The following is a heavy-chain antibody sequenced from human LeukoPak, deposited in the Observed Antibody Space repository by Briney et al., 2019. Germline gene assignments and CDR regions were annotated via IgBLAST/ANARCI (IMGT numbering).Heavy chain of an antibody. J-gene: IGHJ4*02. Sequence: GGSLRLSCAASGFTFSSYWMSWVRQAPGKGLEWVANIKQDGSEKYYVDSMKGRFTISRDNAKNSLYLQMNSLRAEDTAVYYCARVVRGAYAGLDYWGQGTLVTVSS. V-gene: IGHV3-7*01. D-gene: IGHD3-10*01. CDR2: IKQDGSEK. CDR3: ARVVRGAYAGLDY. CDR1: GFTFSSYW.